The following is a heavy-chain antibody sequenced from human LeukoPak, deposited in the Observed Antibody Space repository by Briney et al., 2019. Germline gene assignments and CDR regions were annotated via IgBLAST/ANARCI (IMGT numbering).Heavy chain of an antibody. CDR3: ARGWFGEFSLVYYYYGLDV. J-gene: IGHJ6*02. CDR1: GVSISKYY. Sequence: SETLSLTCNVAGVSISKYYWNWIRQPAGKGLEWIGRIYSSGVTNYNPSLKSRVTMSVDSSKNTVSLKVNSVTVADTAVYFCARGWFGEFSLVYYYYGLDVWGQGKTVTVS. CDR2: IYSSGVT. D-gene: IGHD3-10*01. V-gene: IGHV4-4*07.